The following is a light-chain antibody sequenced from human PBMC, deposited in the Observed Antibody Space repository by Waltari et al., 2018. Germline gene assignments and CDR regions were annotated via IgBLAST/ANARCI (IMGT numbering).Light chain of an antibody. Sequence: EIVMTQSPATLSVSPGERATLSCRASQRVSSNLAWYQQKPGQAPRLLIYGASTRATGIPARFSGSGSGTDVTLTIISMQSEDFAVYYCQPYKNWPYTFGQGTKLEIK. CDR2: GAS. J-gene: IGKJ2*01. CDR1: QRVSSN. V-gene: IGKV3-15*01. CDR3: QPYKNWPYT.